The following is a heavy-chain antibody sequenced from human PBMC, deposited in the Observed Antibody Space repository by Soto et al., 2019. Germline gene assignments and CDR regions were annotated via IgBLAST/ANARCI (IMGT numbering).Heavy chain of an antibody. CDR3: AKARSGFQRDGFDI. J-gene: IGHJ3*02. Sequence: GGSLRLSCAASGLSFSSYAMSWVRQAPGKGLEWVSGLSGTGGSTSYADSVQGRFTTSRDSSKNTLYLQMNSLRVEDTAVYYCAKARSGFQRDGFDIWGQGTMVTVSS. V-gene: IGHV3-23*01. CDR1: GLSFSSYA. CDR2: LSGTGGST. D-gene: IGHD3-3*01.